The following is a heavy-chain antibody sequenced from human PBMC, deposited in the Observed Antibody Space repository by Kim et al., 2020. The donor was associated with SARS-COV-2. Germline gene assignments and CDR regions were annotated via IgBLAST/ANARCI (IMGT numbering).Heavy chain of an antibody. V-gene: IGHV4-34*01. CDR3: ATAPGAAPFDY. Sequence: SETLSLTCAVYGGSFSGYYWSWIRQPPGKGLEWIGEINHSGSTNYNPSLKSRVTISVDTSKNQFSLKLSSVTAADTAVYYCATAPGAAPFDYWGQGTLVTVSS. CDR1: GGSFSGYY. CDR2: INHSGST. J-gene: IGHJ4*02. D-gene: IGHD6-13*01.